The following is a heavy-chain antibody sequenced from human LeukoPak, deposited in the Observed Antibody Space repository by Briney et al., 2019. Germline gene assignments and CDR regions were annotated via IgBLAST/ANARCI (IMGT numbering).Heavy chain of an antibody. CDR3: AKDDDYYDSSGPYFDY. V-gene: IGHV3-9*01. J-gene: IGHJ4*02. CDR1: GFTFDDYA. D-gene: IGHD3-22*01. Sequence: QPGRSLRLSCAASGFTFDDYAMHWVRQAPGKGLEWVSGISWNSGSIGYADSVKGRFTLSRDNAKNSLYLQMNSLRAEDTALYYCAKDDDYYDSSGPYFDYWGQGTLVTVSS. CDR2: ISWNSGSI.